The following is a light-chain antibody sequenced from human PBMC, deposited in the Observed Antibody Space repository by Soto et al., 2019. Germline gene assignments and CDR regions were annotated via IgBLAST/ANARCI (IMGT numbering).Light chain of an antibody. CDR1: SSDVGGYRY. J-gene: IGLJ1*01. V-gene: IGLV2-14*01. Sequence: QSVLTQPASVSGSPGQSITISCTGTSSDVGGYRYVSWFQQHPGKAPKVVIYEVSNRPSGVSNRFSGSKSGNTASLTISGLQAEDEADYYCQSYDSSLSGYVFGTGTKVTVL. CDR2: EVS. CDR3: QSYDSSLSGYV.